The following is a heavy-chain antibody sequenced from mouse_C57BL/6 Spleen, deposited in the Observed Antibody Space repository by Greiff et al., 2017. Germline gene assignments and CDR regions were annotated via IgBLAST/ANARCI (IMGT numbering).Heavy chain of an antibody. Sequence: DVHLVESGGDLVKPGGSLKLSCAASGFTFSSYGMSWVRQTPDKRLEWVATISSGGSYTYYPDSVKGRFTISRDNAKNTMYLQMSSLKSEDTAMYYCARRGEGYAMDYWGQGTSVTVSS. CDR1: GFTFSSYG. CDR2: ISSGGSYT. V-gene: IGHV5-6*01. CDR3: ARRGEGYAMDY. J-gene: IGHJ4*01.